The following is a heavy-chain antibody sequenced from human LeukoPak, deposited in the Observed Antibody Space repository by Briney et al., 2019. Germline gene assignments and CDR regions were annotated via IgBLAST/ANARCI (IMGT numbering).Heavy chain of an antibody. V-gene: IGHV3-7*01. Sequence: GGSLRLSCAASGFMFGTCWMSRVRQAPGRGLEWVANIKEDGNMKQYADSVRGRFTISRDNAKSSLYLQMSGLRAEDSAVYYCARDETSGYFVYWGQGTLVTVSS. CDR2: IKEDGNMK. CDR3: ARDETSGYFVY. CDR1: GFMFGTCW. J-gene: IGHJ4*02. D-gene: IGHD2-15*01.